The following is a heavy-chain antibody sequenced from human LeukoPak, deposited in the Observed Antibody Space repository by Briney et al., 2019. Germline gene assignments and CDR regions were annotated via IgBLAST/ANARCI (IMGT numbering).Heavy chain of an antibody. J-gene: IGHJ4*02. CDR2: TSTYNGNT. D-gene: IGHD3-22*01. Sequence: GASVKVSCKASGYTFTSYSLTWVRQAPGQGLEWMGWTSTYNGNTNYAQKVQGRVTMTTDTSTSTAYMELRSLRSDDTAVYYCARGLGVPYYDSSGYYADYWGQGTLVTVSS. V-gene: IGHV1-18*01. CDR1: GYTFTSYS. CDR3: ARGLGVPYYDSSGYYADY.